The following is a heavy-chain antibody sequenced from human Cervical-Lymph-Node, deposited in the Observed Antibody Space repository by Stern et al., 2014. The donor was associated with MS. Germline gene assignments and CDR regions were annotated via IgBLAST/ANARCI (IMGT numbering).Heavy chain of an antibody. D-gene: IGHD3-10*01. CDR3: ARRLYYYAPFDP. CDR2: TYPVDSDT. V-gene: IGHV5-51*01. J-gene: IGHJ5*02. CDR1: GYSFTSYW. Sequence: QLVQSGAEVKKPGESLKISCKGSGYSFTSYWIGWGRQMPGKGLEWMWITYPVDSDTRYSPSFQGQVSFSADKSISTAYLQWSSLKASDTAMYYCARRLYYYAPFDPWGQGTLVTVSS.